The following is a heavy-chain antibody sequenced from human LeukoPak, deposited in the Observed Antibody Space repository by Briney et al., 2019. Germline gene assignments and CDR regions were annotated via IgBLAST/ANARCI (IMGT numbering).Heavy chain of an antibody. CDR1: GFTFSSYG. J-gene: IGHJ4*02. CDR3: ARDLSLNIVATYPLDY. D-gene: IGHD5-12*01. Sequence: GGSLRLSCAASGFTFSSYGMHWVRQAPGKGLEWVAFIRYDGSNKYYADSVKGRFTISRDNSKNTLYLQMNSLRAEDTAVYYCARDLSLNIVATYPLDYWGQGTLVTVSS. V-gene: IGHV3-30*02. CDR2: IRYDGSNK.